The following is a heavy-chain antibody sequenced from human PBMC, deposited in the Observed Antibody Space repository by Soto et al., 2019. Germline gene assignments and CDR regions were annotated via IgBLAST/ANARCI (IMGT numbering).Heavy chain of an antibody. CDR3: ARALLYCYGSAPAFGY. D-gene: IGHD5-18*01. J-gene: IGHJ4*02. Sequence: ASVKVSCKASGGTFISYSMIWVRHAPGQGLQWMGGIIPIFSTTNYAQKFQGSVTITTDESTITAYIELSSLRSEDTAVYYCARALLYCYGSAPAFGYWGQGTLVTVSS. V-gene: IGHV1-69*05. CDR2: IIPIFSTT. CDR1: GGTFISYS.